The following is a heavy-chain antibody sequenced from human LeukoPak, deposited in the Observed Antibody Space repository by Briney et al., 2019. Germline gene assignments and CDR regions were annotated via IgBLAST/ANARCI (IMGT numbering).Heavy chain of an antibody. D-gene: IGHD4-17*01. CDR1: GFTFSNYD. CDR2: IGTAGDT. V-gene: IGHV3-13*01. J-gene: IGHJ6*02. Sequence: GGSLRLSCAASGFTFSNYDMHWVRQATGKGLEWVSAIGTAGDTYYPGSVKGRFTISRENAKNSLYLQMNSLRAGDTAEYYCARGPATVTASYYYYGMDVWGQGTTVTVSS. CDR3: ARGPATVTASYYYYGMDV.